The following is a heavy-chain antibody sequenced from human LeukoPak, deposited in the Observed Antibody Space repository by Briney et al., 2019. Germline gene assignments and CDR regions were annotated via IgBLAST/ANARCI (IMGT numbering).Heavy chain of an antibody. CDR1: GYTLTELS. CDR2: FDPEDGET. CDR3: ATDYRPSSIAARPPYYYYYMDV. Sequence: VASVKVSCKVSGYTLTELSMHWVRQAPGKGLEWMGGFDPEDGETIYAQKFQGRVTMTEDTSTDTAYMELSSLRSEDTAVYYCATDYRPSSIAARPPYYYYYMDVWGKGTTVTVSS. V-gene: IGHV1-24*01. D-gene: IGHD6-6*01. J-gene: IGHJ6*03.